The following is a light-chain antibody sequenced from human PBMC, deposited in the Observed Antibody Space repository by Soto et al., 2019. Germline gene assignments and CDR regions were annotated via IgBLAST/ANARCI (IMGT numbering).Light chain of an antibody. Sequence: EMVVRESPGILCSSPGGRATLSSRAVQCVSSSYLAWYQQKPGLAPRLLIYGASSRATVIPDRFSGCVSGTVFTLAIGKLEREDFAVYYCKQYGSSPSWTFGQGTKVDI. V-gene: IGKV3-20*01. CDR1: QCVSSSY. CDR2: GAS. J-gene: IGKJ1*01. CDR3: KQYGSSPSWT.